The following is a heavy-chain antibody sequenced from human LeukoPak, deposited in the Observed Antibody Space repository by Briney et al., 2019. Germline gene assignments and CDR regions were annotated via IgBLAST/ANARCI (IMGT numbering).Heavy chain of an antibody. V-gene: IGHV4-59*01. CDR1: GGSISSYY. Sequence: SETLSLTCTVSGGSISSYYWSWIRQPPGKGLEWIGYIYYSGSTNYNPSLKSRVTISVDTSKNQFSLKLSSVTAADTAVYYCASLPYYYDSSGYYLAGAFDIWGQGTMVTVSS. CDR3: ASLPYYYDSSGYYLAGAFDI. D-gene: IGHD3-22*01. CDR2: IYYSGST. J-gene: IGHJ3*02.